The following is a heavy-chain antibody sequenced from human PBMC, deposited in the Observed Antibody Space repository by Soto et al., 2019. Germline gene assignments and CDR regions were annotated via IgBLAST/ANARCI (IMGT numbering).Heavy chain of an antibody. D-gene: IGHD1-26*01. J-gene: IGHJ6*02. CDR3: ARGGIVRPYCLEG. CDR2: ISAYNGNT. Sequence: ASVKVSCKSSGSTFPSPGISWVRQAPGQGLEWMGWISAYNGNTNYAQKLQGRVTMTTDTSTSTAYMELRSLRSDDTAVYFGARGGIVRPYCLEGWDQRTTVT. V-gene: IGHV1-18*04. CDR1: GSTFPSPG.